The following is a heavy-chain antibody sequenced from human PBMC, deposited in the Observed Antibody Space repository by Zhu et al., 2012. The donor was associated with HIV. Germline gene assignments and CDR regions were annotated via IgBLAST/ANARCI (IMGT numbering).Heavy chain of an antibody. CDR1: VAPSVITT. D-gene: IGHD6-19*01. Sequence: QVHLQESGPGLVKPRRPCPSPALSLVAPSVITTWTWMRQPAGKGLEWIGRILGTGTTYYNPSLESRVTMSVDTSKNQFSLKVTSVTAADTAIYYCARARGVAGTGYFDFWAREFWSPSP. CDR3: ARARGVAGTGYFDF. V-gene: IGHV4-4*07. CDR2: ILGTGTT. J-gene: IGHJ4*02.